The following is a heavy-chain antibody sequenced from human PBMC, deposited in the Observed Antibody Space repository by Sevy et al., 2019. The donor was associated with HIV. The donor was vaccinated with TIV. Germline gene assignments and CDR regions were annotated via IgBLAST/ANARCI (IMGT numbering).Heavy chain of an antibody. CDR2: IYYSGST. D-gene: IGHD4-17*01. V-gene: IGHV4-30-4*01. CDR3: ARWSYGDYVTYFDY. Sequence: SETLSLTCTVSGGSISSGDYYWGWIRQPPGKGLEWIGCIYYSGSTYYNPSLKSRVTMSVDTSKNNFSLKLTSVTAADTAVYFCARWSYGDYVTYFDYWGQGTLVTVSS. J-gene: IGHJ4*02. CDR1: GGSISSGDYY.